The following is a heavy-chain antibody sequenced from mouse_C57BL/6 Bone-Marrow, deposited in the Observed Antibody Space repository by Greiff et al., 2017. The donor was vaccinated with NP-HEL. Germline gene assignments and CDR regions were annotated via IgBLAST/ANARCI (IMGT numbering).Heavy chain of an antibody. CDR1: GYTFTSYW. J-gene: IGHJ3*01. D-gene: IGHD1-1*01. Sequence: QVQLQQSGAELAKPGASVKLSCKASGYTFTSYWMHWVKQRPGQGLEWIGYINPSSGYTKYNQKFKDKATLTADKSSSTAYMQLSSLTYEDSAVYYCARCLYGSSPWFAYWGQGTLVTVSA. V-gene: IGHV1-7*01. CDR2: INPSSGYT. CDR3: ARCLYGSSPWFAY.